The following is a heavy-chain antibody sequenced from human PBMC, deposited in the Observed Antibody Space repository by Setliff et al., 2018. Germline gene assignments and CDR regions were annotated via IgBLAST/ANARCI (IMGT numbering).Heavy chain of an antibody. Sequence: ASVKVSCKASGYTFTGYYMHWVQQAPGKGLEWMGLVDPEDGIPNYAQKFQGRVTITADESTSTAYMELSSLRSEDTAMYYCARHHDNPYYDYGDEDLSDYYYYGMDVWGQGTTVTVSS. CDR3: ARHHDNPYYDYGDEDLSDYYYYGMDV. CDR1: GYTFTGYY. D-gene: IGHD4-17*01. CDR2: VDPEDGIP. J-gene: IGHJ6*02. V-gene: IGHV1-69-2*01.